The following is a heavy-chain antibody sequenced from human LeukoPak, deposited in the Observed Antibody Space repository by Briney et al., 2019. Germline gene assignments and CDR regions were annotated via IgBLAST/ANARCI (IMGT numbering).Heavy chain of an antibody. Sequence: ASVKVSCKASGYTFTGYYMHWVRQAPGQGLEWLGIINPSDDTRTYAQTFQGRFTLTRDLSTNTVYMDLSSLRSDDTAIYYCARGGYDVFTALPTPLDHWGQGTLVTVSS. J-gene: IGHJ4*02. V-gene: IGHV1-46*01. CDR3: ARGGYDVFTALPTPLDH. D-gene: IGHD3-9*01. CDR2: INPSDDTR. CDR1: GYTFTGYY.